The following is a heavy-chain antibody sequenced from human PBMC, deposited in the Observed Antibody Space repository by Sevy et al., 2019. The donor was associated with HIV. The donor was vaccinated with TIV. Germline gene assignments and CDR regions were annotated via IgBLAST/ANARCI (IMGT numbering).Heavy chain of an antibody. D-gene: IGHD5-18*01. CDR2: ISAYNGNT. CDR3: AREVGYSYGYVGAFDI. CDR1: GYTFISYC. Sequence: ASVKVSCKASGYTFISYCISWVRQAPGQGLEWMGWISAYNGNTNYAQKLQGRVTVTTDTSTSTAYMELRSLRADDTAVYYCAREVGYSYGYVGAFDIWGQGTMVTVSS. J-gene: IGHJ3*02. V-gene: IGHV1-18*01.